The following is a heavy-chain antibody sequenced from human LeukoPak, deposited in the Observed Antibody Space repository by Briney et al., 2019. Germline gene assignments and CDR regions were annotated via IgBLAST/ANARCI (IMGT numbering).Heavy chain of an antibody. J-gene: IGHJ4*02. Sequence: PETLSLTCTVSGGSISSYYWSWIRQPPGKGLEWIGYIYYSGSTNYHPSLKSRVTISVDTSKNQFSLKLSSVTAADTAVYYCARRVAVDYYFDYWGQGTLVTVSS. V-gene: IGHV4-59*08. CDR1: GGSISSYY. D-gene: IGHD6-19*01. CDR3: ARRVAVDYYFDY. CDR2: IYYSGST.